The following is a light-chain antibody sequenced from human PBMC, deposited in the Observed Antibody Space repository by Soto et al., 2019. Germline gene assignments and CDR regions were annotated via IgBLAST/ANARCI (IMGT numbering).Light chain of an antibody. V-gene: IGKV3-11*01. CDR2: DAS. Sequence: IVLTQSPATLSLSPGEKATLSCRASQSVSSYLAWYQHKPGQAPRLLIFDASHRASGIPPRFSGSGSGTEFTLTISSLEPEDFGVYYCQQRSSFWPEYTFGPGTKVEI. CDR3: QQRSSFWPEYT. J-gene: IGKJ2*01. CDR1: QSVSSY.